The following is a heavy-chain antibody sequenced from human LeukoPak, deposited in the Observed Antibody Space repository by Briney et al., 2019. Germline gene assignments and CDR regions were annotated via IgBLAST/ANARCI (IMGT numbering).Heavy chain of an antibody. CDR1: GFTVSSNY. J-gene: IGHJ6*03. V-gene: IGHV3-53*01. Sequence: GGSLRLSCAASGFTVSSNYISWVRQAPGKGLEWVSLIYSTGSTYYADSVRGRFTISRDNSKNTLYLQMNSLRAEDTAVYYCARDSSYYYYYMDVWGKGTTVIVSS. CDR3: ARDSSYYYYYMDV. CDR2: IYSTGST.